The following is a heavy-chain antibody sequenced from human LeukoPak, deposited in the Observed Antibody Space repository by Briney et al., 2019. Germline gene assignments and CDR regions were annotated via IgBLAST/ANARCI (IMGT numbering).Heavy chain of an antibody. CDR1: GGTFSSYT. V-gene: IGHV1-69*04. CDR3: ARDGSGYIVVVPAAT. D-gene: IGHD2-2*01. Sequence: SVKVSCKASGGTFSSYTISRVRQAPGQGLEWMGRIIPILGIANYAQKFQGRVTITADKSTSTAYMELSSLRSEDTAVYYCARDGSGYIVVVPAATWGQGTLVTVSS. J-gene: IGHJ4*02. CDR2: IIPILGIA.